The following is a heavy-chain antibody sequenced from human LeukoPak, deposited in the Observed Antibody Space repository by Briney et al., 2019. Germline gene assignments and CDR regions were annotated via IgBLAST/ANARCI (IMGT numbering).Heavy chain of an antibody. D-gene: IGHD2-15*01. J-gene: IGHJ4*02. V-gene: IGHV1-69*05. CDR3: ARAKGLVAATPVY. CDR2: IIPIFGTA. Sequence: ASVKVSCKASGGTFSSYAINWVRQAPGQGLEWMGGIIPIFGTANYAQKFQGRVTITTDESTSTAYMELSSLRSEDAAVYYCARAKGLVAATPVYWGQGTLVTVSS. CDR1: GGTFSSYA.